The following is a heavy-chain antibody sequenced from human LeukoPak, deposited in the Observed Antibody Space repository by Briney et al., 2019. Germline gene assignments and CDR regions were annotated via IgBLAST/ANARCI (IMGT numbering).Heavy chain of an antibody. V-gene: IGHV5-51*01. Sequence: YWSWIRQPPGKGLEWMGIIYPGDSDTRYSPSFQGQVTISADKSISTAYLQWSSLKASDTAMYYCARRDYGSGSPFDYWGQGTLVTVSS. CDR2: IYPGDSDT. J-gene: IGHJ4*02. CDR3: ARRDYGSGSPFDY. D-gene: IGHD3-10*01. CDR1: YW.